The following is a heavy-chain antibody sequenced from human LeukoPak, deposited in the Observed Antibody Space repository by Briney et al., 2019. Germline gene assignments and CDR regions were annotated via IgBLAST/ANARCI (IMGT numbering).Heavy chain of an antibody. D-gene: IGHD1-26*01. CDR3: ATESGTYSGTCFDY. J-gene: IGHJ4*02. Sequence: GGSLRLSCAASGFTFSSHNMNWVRQAPGKGLEWVSYISSSSNIIYYADSVKGRFTISRDNAKNSLYLQMNSLRAEDTAVYYCATESGTYSGTCFDYWGQGNLVTVSS. CDR1: GFTFSSHN. CDR2: ISSSSNII. V-gene: IGHV3-48*01.